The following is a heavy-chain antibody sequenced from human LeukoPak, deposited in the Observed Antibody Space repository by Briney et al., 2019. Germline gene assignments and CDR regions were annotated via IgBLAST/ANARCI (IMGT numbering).Heavy chain of an antibody. CDR2: INPNSGGT. Sequence: GASVTVSCKASGYTFTGYYMHWVRQAPGQGLEWMGWINPNSGGTNYAQKFQGRVTMIRDTSISTAYMEVSRLRSDDTAVYYCARAATWIQLWLISDYWGQGTLVTVSS. D-gene: IGHD5-18*01. CDR1: GYTFTGYY. J-gene: IGHJ4*02. V-gene: IGHV1-2*02. CDR3: ARAATWIQLWLISDY.